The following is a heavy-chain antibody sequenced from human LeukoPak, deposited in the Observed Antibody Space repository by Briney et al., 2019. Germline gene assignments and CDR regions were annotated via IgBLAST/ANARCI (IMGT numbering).Heavy chain of an antibody. J-gene: IGHJ6*03. D-gene: IGHD2-2*01. Sequence: GGSLRLSCAASGFTFSAYYMHWVRQAPGRGLVWVSRISSDGTITTYADSVKGRFTISRDNAKNTLYLQMNSLRAEDTAVYYCTRGARYCTSTSCQVRYYMDVWGKGTTVTFYS. CDR2: ISSDGTIT. CDR1: GFTFSAYY. CDR3: TRGARYCTSTSCQVRYYMDV. V-gene: IGHV3-74*03.